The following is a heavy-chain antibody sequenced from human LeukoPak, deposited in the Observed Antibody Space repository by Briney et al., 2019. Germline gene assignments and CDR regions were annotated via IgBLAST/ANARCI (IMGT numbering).Heavy chain of an antibody. CDR1: GYTITGYY. CDR2: INPNSGGT. V-gene: IGHV1-2*02. Sequence: ASVKVSCKASGYTITGYYMHWVRQAPGQGLEWMGWINPNSGGTNYAQKFQGRVTMTRDTSISTAYMELSRLRSDDTAVYYCASRKRLRYFDWLSPEDHYYYGMDVWGQGTTVTVSS. D-gene: IGHD3-9*01. CDR3: ASRKRLRYFDWLSPEDHYYYGMDV. J-gene: IGHJ6*02.